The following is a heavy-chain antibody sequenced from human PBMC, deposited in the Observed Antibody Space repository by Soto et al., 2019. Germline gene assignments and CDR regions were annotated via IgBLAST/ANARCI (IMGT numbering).Heavy chain of an antibody. J-gene: IGHJ4*02. V-gene: IGHV1-69*13. Sequence: SVKVSCKASGGTFSSYAISWVRQAPGQGLEWMGGIIPIFGTANYAQKFQGRVTITADESTSTAYMELSSLGSEDTAVYYCAKDMEPTGSGYEDPGYFDYWGQGTLVTVSS. D-gene: IGHD5-12*01. CDR1: GGTFSSYA. CDR2: IIPIFGTA. CDR3: AKDMEPTGSGYEDPGYFDY.